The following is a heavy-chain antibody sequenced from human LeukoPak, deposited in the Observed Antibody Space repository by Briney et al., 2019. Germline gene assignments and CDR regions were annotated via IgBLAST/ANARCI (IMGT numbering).Heavy chain of an antibody. V-gene: IGHV3-11*06. D-gene: IGHD2-15*01. CDR1: GFTFSDYY. Sequence: PGGSLRLSCAASGFTFSDYYMSWIRQAPGKGLEWVSYISSSSSYTNYADSVKGRFTISRDNAKNSLYLQMNSPRAEDTAVYYCARAGYCSGGSCYYYYGMDVWGKGTTVTVSS. CDR3: ARAGYCSGGSCYYYYGMDV. CDR2: ISSSSSYT. J-gene: IGHJ6*04.